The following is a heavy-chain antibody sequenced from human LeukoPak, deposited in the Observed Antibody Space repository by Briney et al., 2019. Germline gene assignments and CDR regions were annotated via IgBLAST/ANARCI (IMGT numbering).Heavy chain of an antibody. CDR3: AKGRGWEASYYYYYMDV. CDR1: GGSFSGYY. CDR2: INHSGST. V-gene: IGHV4-34*01. D-gene: IGHD1-26*01. J-gene: IGHJ6*03. Sequence: SETLSLTCAVYGGSFSGYYWSWIRQPPGKGLEWIGEINHSGSTNYNPSLKSRVTISVDTSKNQFSLKLSSVTAADTAVYYCAKGRGWEASYYYYYMDVWGKGTTVTISS.